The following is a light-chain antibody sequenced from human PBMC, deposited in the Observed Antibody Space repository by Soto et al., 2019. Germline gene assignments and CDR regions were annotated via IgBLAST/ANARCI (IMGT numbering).Light chain of an antibody. CDR2: GAS. CDR3: QQYGRPLT. J-gene: IGKJ4*01. Sequence: EIVLTQSPGTLSLSPGERATLSCRASQSVSSSYLAWYQQKPGQTPRLLIYGASNRATGIPDRFSGSGSGTDFTLTISRLEPEDFAVYYCQQYGRPLTFGGGTKVDIK. V-gene: IGKV3-20*01. CDR1: QSVSSSY.